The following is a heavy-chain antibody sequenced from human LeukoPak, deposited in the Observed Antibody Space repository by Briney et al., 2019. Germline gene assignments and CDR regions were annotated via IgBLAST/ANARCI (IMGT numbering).Heavy chain of an antibody. J-gene: IGHJ4*02. V-gene: IGHV1-69*04. CDR1: GGTFSGYA. CDR3: ASVVVVPAAFATGLDY. Sequence: SVKVSCKASGGTFSGYAISWVRQAPGQGLEWMGRIIPIRGIANYAQKFQGRVTITSDKSTSTAYMELSSLRSEDTAVYYCASVVVVPAAFATGLDYWGQGTLVTVSP. D-gene: IGHD2-2*01. CDR2: IIPIRGIA.